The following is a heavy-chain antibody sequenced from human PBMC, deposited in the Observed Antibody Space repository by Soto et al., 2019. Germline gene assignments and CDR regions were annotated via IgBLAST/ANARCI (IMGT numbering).Heavy chain of an antibody. V-gene: IGHV4-59*12. CDR3: ARVRVVRGLLGPFDY. CDR2: IYYTGST. Sequence: LSLTCTVSGGAISTYYWSWIRQPPGKGLEWIGYIYYTGSTKYNPSLKSRVTISVDKSKNQFSLKLSSVTAADTAVYYCARVRVVRGLLGPFDYWGQGTLVTVSS. D-gene: IGHD2-15*01. J-gene: IGHJ4*02. CDR1: GGAISTYY.